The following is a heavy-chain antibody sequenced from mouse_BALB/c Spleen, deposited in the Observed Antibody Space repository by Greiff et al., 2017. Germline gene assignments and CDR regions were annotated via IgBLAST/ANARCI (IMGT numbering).Heavy chain of an antibody. J-gene: IGHJ1*01. CDR3: ARSDYYGSSWYFDV. Sequence: EVQGVESGPGLVKPSQSLSLTCTVTGYSITSDYAWNWIRQFPGNKLEWMGYISYSGSTSYNPSLKSRISITRDTSKNQFFLQLNSVTTEDTATYYCARSDYYGSSWYFDVWGAGTTVTVSS. CDR1: GYSITSDYA. CDR2: ISYSGST. V-gene: IGHV3-2*02. D-gene: IGHD1-1*01.